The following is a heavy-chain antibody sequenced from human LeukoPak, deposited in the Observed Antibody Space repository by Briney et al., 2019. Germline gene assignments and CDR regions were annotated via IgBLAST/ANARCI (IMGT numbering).Heavy chain of an antibody. CDR3: ARHVLFAKRLRFSTGAFDI. V-gene: IGHV4-34*01. Sequence: PSETLSLTCAVYGGPFSGYYWSWIRQPPGKGLEWIGEINHSGSTNYNPSLKSRVTMSVDTSKNQFSLKLSSVTAADTAVYYCARHVLFAKRLRFSTGAFDIWGQGTMVTVSS. CDR1: GGPFSGYY. J-gene: IGHJ3*02. D-gene: IGHD5-12*01. CDR2: INHSGST.